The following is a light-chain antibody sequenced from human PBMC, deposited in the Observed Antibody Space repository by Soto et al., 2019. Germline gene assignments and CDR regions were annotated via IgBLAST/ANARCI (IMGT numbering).Light chain of an antibody. J-gene: IGKJ2*01. CDR2: KVS. CDR3: VQGADWYPFP. V-gene: IGKV2-30*01. CDR1: QSLLYSDGNTH. Sequence: DVVMTQSPLSLAVTLGQPASISCRSSQSLLYSDGNTHLNWFHQRPRQSPRRLIYKVSSRDSGVTDRFSGSGSGTDFTLIIRRVEAEDVWVYYCVQGADWYPFPFGHGAKLVIK.